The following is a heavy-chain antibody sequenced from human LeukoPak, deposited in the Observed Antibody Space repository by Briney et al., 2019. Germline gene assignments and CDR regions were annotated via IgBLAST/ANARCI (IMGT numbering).Heavy chain of an antibody. Sequence: PGGSLRLSCAASGFTFSSYAMSWVRQAPGKGLEWVSAISGSGGSIYYADSVKGRSTLSRDNSKNTLYLQMNSLRAEDTAVYYCATGYSSGWFWGLDYWGQGTLVTVSS. CDR1: GFTFSSYA. J-gene: IGHJ4*02. D-gene: IGHD6-19*01. CDR2: ISGSGGSI. V-gene: IGHV3-23*01. CDR3: ATGYSSGWFWGLDY.